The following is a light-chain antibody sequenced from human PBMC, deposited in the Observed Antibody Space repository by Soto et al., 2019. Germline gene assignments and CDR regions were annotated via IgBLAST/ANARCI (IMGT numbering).Light chain of an antibody. CDR2: KVS. Sequence: VTQSPISLTFTLGQPASISCRSSQSLVYSYGNTYLNWFQQRPGQSPRRLIYKVSNRDSGVPDRFIGSGSGTDFTLKSSMVEAEHVRVYYCWHSTHRSITFGQGARLEI. CDR3: WHSTHRSIT. J-gene: IGKJ5*01. V-gene: IGKV2-30*01. CDR1: QSLVYSYGNTY.